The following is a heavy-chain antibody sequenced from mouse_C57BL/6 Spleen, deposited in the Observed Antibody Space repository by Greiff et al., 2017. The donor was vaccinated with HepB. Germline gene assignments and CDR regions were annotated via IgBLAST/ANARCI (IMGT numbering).Heavy chain of an antibody. CDR3: TRGVYGSSYGAY. CDR1: GYTFTDYE. D-gene: IGHD1-1*01. CDR2: IDPETGGT. J-gene: IGHJ3*01. Sequence: VQLQQSGAELVRPGASVTLSCKASGYTFTDYEMHWVKQTPVHGLEWIGAIDPETGGTAYNQKFKGKAILTADKSSSTAYMELLSLTSEDSAVYYCTRGVYGSSYGAYWGQGTLVTVSA. V-gene: IGHV1-15*01.